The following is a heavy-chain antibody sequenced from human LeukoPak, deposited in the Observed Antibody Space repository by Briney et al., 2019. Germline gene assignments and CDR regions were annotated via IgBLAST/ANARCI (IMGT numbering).Heavy chain of an antibody. CDR3: AIRYGDYGEAFDY. CDR1: GYTFTSYD. J-gene: IGHJ4*02. Sequence: ASVKVSCKASGYTFTSYDINWVRQATGQGLEWMGWMNPNSGNTGYAQKFQGRVTMTRNTSISTAYMELSSLRSEDTAVYYCAIRYGDYGEAFDYWGQGTLVTLSS. V-gene: IGHV1-8*01. D-gene: IGHD4-17*01. CDR2: MNPNSGNT.